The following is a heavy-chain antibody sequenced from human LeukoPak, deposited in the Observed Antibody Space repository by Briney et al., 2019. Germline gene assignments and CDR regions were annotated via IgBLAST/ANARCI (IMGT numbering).Heavy chain of an antibody. Sequence: ASVKVSCKASGGTFSSYAISWVRQAPGQGLEWMGGIIPIFGTANYAQKFQGRVTITADKSTSTAYKELSSLRSEDTAVYYCARVAAAETFDYWGQGTLVTVSS. CDR2: IIPIFGTA. D-gene: IGHD6-13*01. J-gene: IGHJ4*02. CDR3: ARVAAAETFDY. V-gene: IGHV1-69*06. CDR1: GGTFSSYA.